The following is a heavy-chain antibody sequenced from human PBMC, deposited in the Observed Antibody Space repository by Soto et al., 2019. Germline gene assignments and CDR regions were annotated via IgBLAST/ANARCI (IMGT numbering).Heavy chain of an antibody. J-gene: IGHJ6*02. CDR2: ISYDGSNK. D-gene: IGHD2-2*01. CDR1: GFTFSSYA. Sequence: AGGSLRLSCAASGFTFSSYAMHWVRQAPGKGLEWGAVISYDGSNKYYADSVKGRFTISRDNSKNTLYLQMNSLRAEDTAVYYCARDTGVPAAPITYYYGMDVWGQGTTVTVSS. V-gene: IGHV3-30-3*01. CDR3: ARDTGVPAAPITYYYGMDV.